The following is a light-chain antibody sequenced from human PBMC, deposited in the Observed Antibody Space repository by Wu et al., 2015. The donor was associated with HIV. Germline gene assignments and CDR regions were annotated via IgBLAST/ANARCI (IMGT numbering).Light chain of an antibody. Sequence: EAVLTQSPATLSVSPGERATLSCRASQSVSSSYLAWYQQKPGQAPRLLIYGASSRATGLPARFSGSGSGTDFTLTISRLEPEDFAVYYCQQYGSSPPITFGPGTQSGYQT. J-gene: IGKJ3*01. CDR2: GAS. CDR3: QQYGSSPPIT. V-gene: IGKV3-20*01. CDR1: QSVSSSY.